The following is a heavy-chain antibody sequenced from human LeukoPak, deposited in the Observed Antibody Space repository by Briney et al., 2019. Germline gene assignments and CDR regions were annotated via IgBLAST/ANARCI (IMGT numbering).Heavy chain of an antibody. CDR3: ARDSDGYNLGLDY. V-gene: IGHV5-51*01. CDR1: GYSFTSYW. CDR2: IYPGDSDT. D-gene: IGHD5-24*01. Sequence: RLGESLKISCKGSGYSFTSYWIGWVRQMPGKGLEWMGIIYPGDSDTRYSPSFQGQVTISADKSISTAYLQWSSLKASDTAMYYCARDSDGYNLGLDYWGQGTLVTVSS. J-gene: IGHJ4*02.